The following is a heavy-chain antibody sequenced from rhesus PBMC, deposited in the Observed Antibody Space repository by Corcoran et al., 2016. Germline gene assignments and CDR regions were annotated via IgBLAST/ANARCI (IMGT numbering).Heavy chain of an antibody. D-gene: IGHD6-31*01. Sequence: QVQLQESGPGLVKPSETLSLTCAVSGGSISSTYYYWSWIRQAPGKGLEWIGNISYRGRTSHTPSPKTRVPISRDTSKNQFSLKLSSVTAADTAVYYCAREPGYSSGWHGYYFDYWGQGVLVTVSS. CDR3: AREPGYSSGWHGYYFDY. CDR2: ISYRGRT. V-gene: IGHV4-122*02. J-gene: IGHJ4*01. CDR1: GGSISSTYYY.